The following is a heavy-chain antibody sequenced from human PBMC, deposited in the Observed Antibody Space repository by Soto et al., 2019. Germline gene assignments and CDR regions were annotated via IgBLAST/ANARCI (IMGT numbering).Heavy chain of an antibody. CDR1: GFTFSSYG. CDR2: IWYDGSNK. V-gene: IGHV3-33*01. CDR3: AREDTYRGGDCYLDY. D-gene: IGHD2-21*02. Sequence: QVQLVESGGGVVQPGRSLRLSCAASGFTFSSYGMHWVRQAPGKGLEWVAVIWYDGSNKYYADSVKGRFTISRDNSKNTLYLQMNSLRAEDTAVYYCAREDTYRGGDCYLDYWGQGTLVTVSS. J-gene: IGHJ4*02.